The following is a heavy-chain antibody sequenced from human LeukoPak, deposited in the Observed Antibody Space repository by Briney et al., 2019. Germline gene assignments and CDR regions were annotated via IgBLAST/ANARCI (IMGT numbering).Heavy chain of an antibody. Sequence: PSETLSLTCTVSGGSISSYYWSWIRQPPGKGLEWIGYIYYSGSTNYNPSLKSRVTISVDTSKNQFSLKLSSVTAADTAVYYCARLAGDGGYRWFDPWGQGTLVTVSS. V-gene: IGHV4-59*01. CDR3: ARLAGDGGYRWFDP. D-gene: IGHD3-16*01. J-gene: IGHJ5*02. CDR2: IYYSGST. CDR1: GGSISSYY.